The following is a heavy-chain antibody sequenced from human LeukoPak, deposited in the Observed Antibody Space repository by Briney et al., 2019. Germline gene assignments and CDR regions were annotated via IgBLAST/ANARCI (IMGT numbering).Heavy chain of an antibody. CDR1: GFTFSDYY. CDR2: ISSSGSTI. J-gene: IGHJ4*02. CDR3: ARDLPPENFDY. Sequence: GGSLRLSCAASGFTFSDYYMSWIRQAPGKGLEWVSYISSSGSTIYYADSVKGRFTISRDNAKNSLCLQMNGLRAEDTAVYYCARDLPPENFDYWGQGTLVTVSS. V-gene: IGHV3-11*01.